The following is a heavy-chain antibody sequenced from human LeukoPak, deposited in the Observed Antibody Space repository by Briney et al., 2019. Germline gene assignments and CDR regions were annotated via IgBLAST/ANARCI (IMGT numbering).Heavy chain of an antibody. Sequence: PGRSLRLSCAASGFTFSSYGMHWVRQAPGKGLEWVAVIWYDGTNTNYADSVKGRFIISRDDSKNTLYLQMTSLRAEDTAVYYCARDFCSGGSYYPDAFDIWGQGTMVTVSS. V-gene: IGHV3-33*01. CDR1: GFTFSSYG. D-gene: IGHD2-15*01. CDR2: IWYDGTNT. J-gene: IGHJ3*02. CDR3: ARDFCSGGSYYPDAFDI.